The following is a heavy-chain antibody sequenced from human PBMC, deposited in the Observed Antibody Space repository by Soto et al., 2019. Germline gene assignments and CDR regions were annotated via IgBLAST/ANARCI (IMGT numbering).Heavy chain of an antibody. Sequence: GGSLRLSCAASGFTFSSYAMHWVRQAPGKGLEWVAVISYDGSNKYYADSVKGRFTISRDNSKNTLYLQMNSLRAEDTAVYYCARAAYYYDSSGYPLRKFDYWGQGTLVTVSS. CDR3: ARAAYYYDSSGYPLRKFDY. CDR2: ISYDGSNK. D-gene: IGHD3-22*01. V-gene: IGHV3-30-3*01. CDR1: GFTFSSYA. J-gene: IGHJ4*02.